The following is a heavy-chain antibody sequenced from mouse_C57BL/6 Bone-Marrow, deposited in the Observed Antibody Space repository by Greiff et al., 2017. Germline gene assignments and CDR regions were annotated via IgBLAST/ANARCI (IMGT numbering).Heavy chain of an antibody. Sequence: EVKLMESGGDLVKPGGSLKLSCAASGFTFSSYGMSWARQTPDKRLEWVATISSGGSYTYYPDSVKGRFTISRDNAKNTLYLQMSSLKSEDTAMYYCAKITTVVVPMDYWGQGTSVTVSS. D-gene: IGHD1-1*01. V-gene: IGHV5-6*01. CDR3: AKITTVVVPMDY. CDR1: GFTFSSYG. CDR2: ISSGGSYT. J-gene: IGHJ4*01.